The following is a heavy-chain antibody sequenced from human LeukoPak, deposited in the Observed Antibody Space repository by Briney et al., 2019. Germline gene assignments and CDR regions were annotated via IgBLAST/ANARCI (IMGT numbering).Heavy chain of an antibody. CDR2: INWNGGST. D-gene: IGHD2-15*01. CDR3: ARAPRGLHCSGGSCYPYAFDY. CDR1: GFTFDDYG. Sequence: GGSLRLSCEASGFTFDDYGMSWVRQAPGKGLEWDSGINWNGGSTGYADSVKGRFTISRDNAKNSLYLQMNSLRAEDTALYYCARAPRGLHCSGGSCYPYAFDYWGQGILVTVSS. V-gene: IGHV3-20*04. J-gene: IGHJ4*02.